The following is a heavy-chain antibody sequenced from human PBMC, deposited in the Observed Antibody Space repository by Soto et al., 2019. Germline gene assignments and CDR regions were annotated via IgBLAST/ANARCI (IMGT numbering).Heavy chain of an antibody. CDR2: IYYSGST. CDR1: GDSIRSYY. CDR3: AATYYDFWSGYSDTYYFDH. V-gene: IGHV4-59*08. J-gene: IGHJ4*02. Sequence: SETLSLTCTVSGDSIRSYYCSWIRQPPGKGLEWIGYIYYSGSTNYNPSLKSRVTISIDTSKNQFSLKLSSVTAADTAVYYCAATYYDFWSGYSDTYYFDHWGQGTLVTVSS. D-gene: IGHD3-3*01.